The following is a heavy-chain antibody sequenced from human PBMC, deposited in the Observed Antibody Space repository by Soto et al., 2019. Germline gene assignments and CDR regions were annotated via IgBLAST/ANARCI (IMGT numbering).Heavy chain of an antibody. CDR1: GFSLSTSGVG. Sequence: QITLKESGPTLVKPTQTLTLTCTFSGFSLSTSGVGVGWIRKPPGKALEWLALIYWDDDKRYSPSLKSRLTITKDTSKNQVVLTMTNMDPVDTATYYCAHIGINSSGWCWEKFEVDFQHWGQGTLVTVSS. J-gene: IGHJ1*01. CDR2: IYWDDDK. D-gene: IGHD6-19*01. V-gene: IGHV2-5*02. CDR3: AHIGINSSGWCWEKFEVDFQH.